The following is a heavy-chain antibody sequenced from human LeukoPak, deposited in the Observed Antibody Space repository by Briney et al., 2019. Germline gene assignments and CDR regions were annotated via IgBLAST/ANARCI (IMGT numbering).Heavy chain of an antibody. D-gene: IGHD5-12*01. V-gene: IGHV4-39*01. Sequence: SETLSLTCTVSGGSISSSTYYWGWIRQPPGKGLEWIGSIYYSGSTYYNPSLKSRVTISVDTSKSQFSLKLSSVTAADTAVYYCARHAYSGYDFLLWGQGTLVTVSS. CDR2: IYYSGST. CDR1: GGSISSSTYY. CDR3: ARHAYSGYDFLL. J-gene: IGHJ4*02.